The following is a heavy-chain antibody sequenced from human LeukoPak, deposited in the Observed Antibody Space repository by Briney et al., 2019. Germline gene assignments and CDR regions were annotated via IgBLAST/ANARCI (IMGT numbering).Heavy chain of an antibody. CDR3: ARVSGLLYGDYWAGY. V-gene: IGHV3-21*01. CDR2: ISSSSSYI. D-gene: IGHD4-17*01. Sequence: KTGGSLRLSCAASGFTFSSYSMNWVRQAPGKGLEWVSSISSSSSYIYYADSVKGRFTISRDNAKNSLYLQMNSLRAEDTAVYYCARVSGLLYGDYWAGYWGQGTLVTVSS. CDR1: GFTFSSYS. J-gene: IGHJ4*02.